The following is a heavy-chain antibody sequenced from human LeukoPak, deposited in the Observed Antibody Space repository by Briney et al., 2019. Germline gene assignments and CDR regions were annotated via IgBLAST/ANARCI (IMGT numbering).Heavy chain of an antibody. D-gene: IGHD3-10*01. V-gene: IGHV4-38-2*02. Sequence: SETLSLTCTVSGYSISSGYYWGWIRQPPGKGLEWIGSIYHSGSTCYNPSLKSRVTISVDTSKNQFSLKLSSVTAADTAVYYCARDKYYYGSGSYEDYWGQGTLVTVSP. CDR1: GYSISSGYY. CDR3: ARDKYYYGSGSYEDY. CDR2: IYHSGST. J-gene: IGHJ4*02.